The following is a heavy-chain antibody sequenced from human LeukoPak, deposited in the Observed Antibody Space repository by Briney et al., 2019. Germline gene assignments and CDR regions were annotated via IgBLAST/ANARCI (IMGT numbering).Heavy chain of an antibody. CDR2: INPSGGST. J-gene: IGHJ1*01. CDR1: GYTFTSYY. CDR3: ARDTDDSYYDSSGYLFQH. D-gene: IGHD3-22*01. V-gene: IGHV1-46*01. Sequence: ASVKVSCKASGYTFTSYYMHWVRQAPGQGLEWMGIINPSGGSTSYAQKFQGRVTMTRDMSTSTVYMELSSLRSEDTAVYYCARDTDDSYYDSSGYLFQHWGQGTLVTVSS.